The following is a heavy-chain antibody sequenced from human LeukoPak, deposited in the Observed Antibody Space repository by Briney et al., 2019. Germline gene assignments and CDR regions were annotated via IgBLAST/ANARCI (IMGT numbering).Heavy chain of an antibody. CDR2: ISSSSSYI. J-gene: IGHJ4*02. D-gene: IGHD6-13*01. CDR1: GFTFSSYS. CDR3: ARWLAAVTTGGYYFDY. V-gene: IGHV3-21*01. Sequence: GGSLRLSCAASGFTFSSYSMNWVRQAPGKGLEWVSSISSSSSYIYYADSVKGLFTISRDNAKNSLYLQMNSLRAEDTAVYYCARWLAAVTTGGYYFDYWGQGTLVTVSS.